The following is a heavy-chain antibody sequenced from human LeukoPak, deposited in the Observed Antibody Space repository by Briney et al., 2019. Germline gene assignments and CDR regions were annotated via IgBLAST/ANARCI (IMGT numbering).Heavy chain of an antibody. V-gene: IGHV3-15*01. CDR3: TTDERAAMGH. Sequence: GGSLRLSCVASGFTLSNAWMSWVRQAPGKGLEWVGRIKSKTDGGTTDHAAPVKGRFTISRDDSKNTLYLQMNSQKTEDTAVYYCTTDERAAMGHWGQGTLVTVSS. CDR1: GFTLSNAW. D-gene: IGHD1-1*01. J-gene: IGHJ4*02. CDR2: IKSKTDGGTT.